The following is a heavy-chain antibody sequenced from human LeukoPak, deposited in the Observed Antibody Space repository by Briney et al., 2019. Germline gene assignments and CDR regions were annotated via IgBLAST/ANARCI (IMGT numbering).Heavy chain of an antibody. CDR1: GFTFSSHS. D-gene: IGHD6-19*01. CDR3: AGEYSSGWSSPHFDY. Sequence: GGSLRLSCAASGFTFSSHSMNWVRQAPGKGLEWVSSISSSSSYIYYADSVKGRFTTSRDNAKNSLYLQMNSLRAEDTAVYYCAGEYSSGWSSPHFDYWGQGTLVTVSS. CDR2: ISSSSSYI. J-gene: IGHJ4*02. V-gene: IGHV3-21*01.